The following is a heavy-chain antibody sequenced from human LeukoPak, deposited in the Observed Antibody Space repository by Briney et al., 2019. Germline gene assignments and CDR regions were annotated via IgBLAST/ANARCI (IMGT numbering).Heavy chain of an antibody. Sequence: GGSLRLSRAASGFTFSSYSMNWVRQAPGKGLEWVSYISSSSGTIYYADSVKGRFTISRDNAKNSLYLQMNSLTDEDTAVYYCARGQNWKDYWGQGTLVTVSS. CDR1: GFTFSSYS. D-gene: IGHD1-1*01. CDR2: ISSSSGTI. V-gene: IGHV3-48*02. J-gene: IGHJ4*02. CDR3: ARGQNWKDY.